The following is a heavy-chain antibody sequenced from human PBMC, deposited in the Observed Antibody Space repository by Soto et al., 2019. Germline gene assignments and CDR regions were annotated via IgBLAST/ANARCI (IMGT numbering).Heavy chain of an antibody. Sequence: QVQLQQWGAGLLKPSETLSLTCAVYGEYFSAYYWSWIRQPPGKGLEWIGEINHSGSTINNPSIKRATTVLVETLKKQFSVKLRSVTAADTAVYYCARVPYYYVWEIRSEFDYWGQGNLVTVSS. CDR3: ARVPYYYVWEIRSEFDY. CDR1: GEYFSAYY. V-gene: IGHV4-34*04. CDR2: INHSGST. D-gene: IGHD3-10*02. J-gene: IGHJ4*02.